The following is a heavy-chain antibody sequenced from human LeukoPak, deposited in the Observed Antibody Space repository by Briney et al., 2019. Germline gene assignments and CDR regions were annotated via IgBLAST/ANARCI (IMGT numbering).Heavy chain of an antibody. D-gene: IGHD6-13*01. CDR1: GGSISSGGYY. CDR2: IYYSGST. J-gene: IGHJ6*02. Sequence: SETLSLTCTVSGGSISSGGYYWSWIRQHPGKGLEWIGYIYYSGSTYYNPSFKSRVTISVDTSKNQFSLKLSSVTAADTAVYYCARSNSSSWYEVPYYYYGMDVWGQGTTVTVSS. V-gene: IGHV4-31*03. CDR3: ARSNSSSWYEVPYYYYGMDV.